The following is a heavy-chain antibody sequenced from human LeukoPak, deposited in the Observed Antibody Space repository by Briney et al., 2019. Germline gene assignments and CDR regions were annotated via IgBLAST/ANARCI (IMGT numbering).Heavy chain of an antibody. D-gene: IGHD3-22*01. CDR1: GFTFSTFA. CDR2: IFPSGGEI. J-gene: IGHJ4*02. CDR3: AKADRRWATYYYDTSGYYYDY. Sequence: GGSLRLSCAASGFTFSTFAMIWVRQPPGKGLEWVSSIFPSGGEIHYADSVRGRFTISRDNSKSTLSLQMNSLRAEDTAVYYCAKADRRWATYYYDTSGYYYDYWGQGTLVTVSS. V-gene: IGHV3-23*01.